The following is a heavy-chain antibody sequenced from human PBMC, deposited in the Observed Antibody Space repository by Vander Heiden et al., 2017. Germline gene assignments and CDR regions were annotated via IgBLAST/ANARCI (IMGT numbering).Heavy chain of an antibody. D-gene: IGHD6-13*01. V-gene: IGHV4-39*01. J-gene: IGHJ6*02. CDR1: GGSISSSSYY. CDR3: ARLPTPYSSSWYVYYYYYGMDV. Sequence: QLQLQESGPGLVKPSETLSLTCTVSGGSISSSSYYWGWIRQPPGKGLEWIGSIYYSGSTYYNPSLKSRVTISVDTSKNQFSLKLSSVTAADTAVYYCARLPTPYSSSWYVYYYYYGMDVWGQGTTVTVSS. CDR2: IYYSGST.